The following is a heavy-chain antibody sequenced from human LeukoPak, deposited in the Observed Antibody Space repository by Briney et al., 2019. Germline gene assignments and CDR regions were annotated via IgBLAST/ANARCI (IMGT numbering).Heavy chain of an antibody. V-gene: IGHV3-30-3*01. CDR2: ISYDGSNK. CDR3: ARDRRFLEWFDAFDI. J-gene: IGHJ3*02. CDR1: GFTFSSYA. D-gene: IGHD3-3*01. Sequence: PGGSLRLSCAASGFTFSSYAMHWVRQAPGKGLEWVAVISYDGSNKYYADSVKGRFTISRDNSKNTLYLQMNSLTAEDTAVYYCARDRRFLEWFDAFDIWGQGTMVTVSS.